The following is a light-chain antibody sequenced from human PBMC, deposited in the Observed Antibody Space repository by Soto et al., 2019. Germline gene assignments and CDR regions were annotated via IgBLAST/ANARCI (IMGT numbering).Light chain of an antibody. CDR1: NIGSKS. CDR3: QVWDSSSDMGV. J-gene: IGLJ2*01. Sequence: SYELTQPPSVAVAPGETARITCGGENIGSKSVHWYQQRPGQAPVLVIYYDSDRPSGIPERFSGSSSGNTATLTISRVEAGDEADYDCQVWDSSSDMGVFGGGTKLTVL. V-gene: IGLV3-21*04. CDR2: YDS.